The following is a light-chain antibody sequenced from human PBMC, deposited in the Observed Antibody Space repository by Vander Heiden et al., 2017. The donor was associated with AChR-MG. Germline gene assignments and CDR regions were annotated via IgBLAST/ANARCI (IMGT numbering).Light chain of an antibody. Sequence: QPVLTHPPSAAGTPGQRVTSSWSGNSSSIGRNYGYWYQQHPGTAPKLLIYRNNQRPSGVPDRVSGSKSGTSASLAISGLRADDEADDYCAAWDDSLSGLNWVFGGGTKLTVL. CDR3: AAWDDSLSGLNWV. CDR2: RNN. J-gene: IGLJ3*02. V-gene: IGLV1-47*01. CDR1: SSSIGRNY.